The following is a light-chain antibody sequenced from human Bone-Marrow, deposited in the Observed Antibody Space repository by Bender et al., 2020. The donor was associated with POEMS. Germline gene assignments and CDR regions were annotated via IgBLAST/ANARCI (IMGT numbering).Light chain of an antibody. CDR2: QDY. V-gene: IGLV3-1*01. J-gene: IGLJ3*02. CDR3: CSYAGSYTFNWV. Sequence: SYELTQPPSVSVSPGQTASITCSGDKLGDKFACWYQQKPGQSPVLVIYQDYKRPSRIPERFSGSSSGTTVTLTISGAQVEDEADYYCCSYAGSYTFNWVFGGGTKLTVL. CDR1: KLGDKF.